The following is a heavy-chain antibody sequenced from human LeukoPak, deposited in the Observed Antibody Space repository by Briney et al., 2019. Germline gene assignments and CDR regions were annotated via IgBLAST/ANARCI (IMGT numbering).Heavy chain of an antibody. Sequence: SVKVSCKASGGTFSRHGVIWVRQAPGHGLEWMGGIIPIFSQAKYPQRFKGRVNITTDESTSTVYMELSSLTSEDTAVYYCARGHSGYYDDWGQGTLVTVSS. CDR3: ARGHSGYYDD. CDR2: IIPIFSQA. J-gene: IGHJ4*02. V-gene: IGHV1-69*05. D-gene: IGHD3-22*01. CDR1: GGTFSRHG.